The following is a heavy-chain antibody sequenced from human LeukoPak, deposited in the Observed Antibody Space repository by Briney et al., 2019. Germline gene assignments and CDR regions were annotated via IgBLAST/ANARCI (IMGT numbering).Heavy chain of an antibody. Sequence: SETLSLTCTVSGGSISSYYWSWIRQPAGKGLEWIGRIYTSGSTNYNPSLKSRVTISVDTSKNQFSLKLSSVTAADTAVYYCARDKFPYCGGDFGVCAFDIWGQGTMVTVSS. V-gene: IGHV4-4*07. CDR3: ARDKFPYCGGDFGVCAFDI. CDR2: IYTSGST. CDR1: GGSISSYY. D-gene: IGHD2-21*02. J-gene: IGHJ3*02.